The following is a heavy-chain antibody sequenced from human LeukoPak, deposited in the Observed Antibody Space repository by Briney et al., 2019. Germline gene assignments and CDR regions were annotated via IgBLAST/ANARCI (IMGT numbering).Heavy chain of an antibody. D-gene: IGHD2-2*01. CDR3: ARVGCSSTSCPYYYYYMDV. CDR2: IYTSGST. V-gene: IGHV4-4*07. CDR1: GGSISSYY. J-gene: IGHJ6*03. Sequence: SETLSLTCTVSGGSISSYYWSWIRQPAGKGLEWIGRIYTSGSTNYNPSLKSRVTMSVDTSKNQFSLKLSSVTAADTAVYCCARVGCSSTSCPYYYYYMDVWGKGTTVTVSS.